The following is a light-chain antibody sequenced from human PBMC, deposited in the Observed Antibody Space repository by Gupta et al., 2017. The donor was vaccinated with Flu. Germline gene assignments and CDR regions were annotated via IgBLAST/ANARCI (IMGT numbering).Light chain of an antibody. CDR2: DAS. Sequence: EVVLTQSPTTLSLSPGDRATLSCRASQSVANYLAWYQQKPGQPPRLLVSDASCRATAIPARFSGSGSGTEFTLTISSRQPEDFAVYYCHQRSSCPITFGQGTQLEIK. CDR3: HQRSSCPIT. J-gene: IGKJ5*01. V-gene: IGKV3-11*01. CDR1: QSVANY.